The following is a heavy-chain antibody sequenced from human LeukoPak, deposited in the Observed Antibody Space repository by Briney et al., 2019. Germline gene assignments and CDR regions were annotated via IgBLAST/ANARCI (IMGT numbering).Heavy chain of an antibody. CDR1: GFTFSNYG. J-gene: IGHJ4*02. V-gene: IGHV3-23*01. D-gene: IGHD3-22*01. CDR3: ARAGPYDSSLYYFDY. CDR2: ISGTGGTT. Sequence: GGSLRLSCAASGFTFSNYGMNWVRQAPGKGLEWVSRISGTGGTTFYADSVKGRFTISRDNAKNSLYLQMNSLRDEDTAVYYCARAGPYDSSLYYFDYWGQGTLFTVSS.